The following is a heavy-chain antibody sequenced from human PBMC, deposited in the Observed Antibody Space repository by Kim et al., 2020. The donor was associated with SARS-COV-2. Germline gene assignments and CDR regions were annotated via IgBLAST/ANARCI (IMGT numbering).Heavy chain of an antibody. J-gene: IGHJ4*02. D-gene: IGHD3-16*01. CDR3: AKNSRTIGGY. V-gene: IGHV3-23*01. Sequence: GGSLRLSCAASGFTFSSYDMSWVRQAPGKGLEWVSGISGGGGSTYYADSVKGRFAISRDNSKNRLDLQMNSLRDEDTAVYYCAKNSRTIGGYWGQGTLITVSS. CDR2: ISGGGGST. CDR1: GFTFSSYD.